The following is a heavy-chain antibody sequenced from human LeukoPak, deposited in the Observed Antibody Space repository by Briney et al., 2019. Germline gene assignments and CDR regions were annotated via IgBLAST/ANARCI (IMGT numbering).Heavy chain of an antibody. Sequence: SETLSLTCTVSGGSISSYYWSWIRQPPGKGLEWIAYIYNSGSTNYNPSLKSRVTISVDTSKNQFSLKLSSVTPEDTAVYFCARGGDRPGRYYYYGMDVWGQGTTVTVSS. J-gene: IGHJ6*02. V-gene: IGHV4-59*12. D-gene: IGHD3-16*01. CDR2: IYNSGST. CDR3: ARGGDRPGRYYYYGMDV. CDR1: GGSISSYY.